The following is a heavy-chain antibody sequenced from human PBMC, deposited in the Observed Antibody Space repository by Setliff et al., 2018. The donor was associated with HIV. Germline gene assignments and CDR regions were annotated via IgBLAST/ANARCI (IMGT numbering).Heavy chain of an antibody. CDR3: VRVTADRTNYYYYMDV. CDR1: GYTLTSYA. J-gene: IGHJ6*03. D-gene: IGHD4-17*01. CDR2: IDADNGNT. Sequence: ASVKVSCKASGYTLTSYAITWVRQAPGQGLEWVGWIDADNGNTNYAQKFRGRVTMTTDRSTTTAYMEVRSLTSDDTAVYYCVRVTADRTNYYYYMDVWDKGTTVTVSS. V-gene: IGHV1-18*01.